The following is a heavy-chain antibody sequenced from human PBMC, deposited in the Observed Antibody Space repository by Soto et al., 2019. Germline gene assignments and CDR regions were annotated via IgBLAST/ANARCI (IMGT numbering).Heavy chain of an antibody. J-gene: IGHJ4*01. CDR3: SKREEGGGCILR. CDR2: ISVSVGST. CDR1: GFTFSSYA. V-gene: IGHV3-23*01. Sequence: EVQLLESGGGLVQPGGSLRLSCAASGFTFSSYAMSWVRQAPGKGLDWVSAISVSVGSTYYADSVKGRFTISRDNSKNTLEPQKNRLRGQGNGGKYFSKREEGGGCILRRGPGTLGNGS. D-gene: IGHD6-19*01.